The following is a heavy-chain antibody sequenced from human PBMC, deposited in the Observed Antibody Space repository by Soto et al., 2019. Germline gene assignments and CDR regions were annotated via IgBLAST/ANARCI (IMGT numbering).Heavy chain of an antibody. Sequence: GWSLRLSCAASGFTFSSYGMHWVRQAPGKGLEWVAVISYDGSNKYYADSVKGRFTISRDNSKNTLYLQMNSLRAEDTAVYYCAKSLAVAGIDYWGQGTLVTVSA. V-gene: IGHV3-30*18. CDR1: GFTFSSYG. J-gene: IGHJ4*02. D-gene: IGHD6-19*01. CDR3: AKSLAVAGIDY. CDR2: ISYDGSNK.